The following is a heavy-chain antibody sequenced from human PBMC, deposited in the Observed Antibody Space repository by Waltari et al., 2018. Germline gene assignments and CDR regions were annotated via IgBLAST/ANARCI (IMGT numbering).Heavy chain of an antibody. D-gene: IGHD3-16*02. V-gene: IGHV3-53*01. CDR3: ARLSDPNKYYYGMDV. CDR1: GLSVIDTY. J-gene: IGHJ6*02. CDR2: IYRGGSI. Sequence: EVQLVQSGGGLIPPGGSLGLSCAASGLSVIDTYMSWVRQAPGKGLEWVSVIYRGGSIKYGDSVKGRFTLSRDNSKNTLFLQMNSLRSEDTAVYYCARLSDPNKYYYGMDVWGQGTTVTVSS.